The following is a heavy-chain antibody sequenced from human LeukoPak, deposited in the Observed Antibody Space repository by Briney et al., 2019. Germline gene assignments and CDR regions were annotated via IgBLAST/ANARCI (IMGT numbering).Heavy chain of an antibody. CDR3: ARGLSSDTTVTTGY. V-gene: IGHV3-48*02. Sequence: PGGSLRLSCAASGFTFSSYSMNWVRQAPGKELEWLSYISGSSSTVYYADSVKGRFTVSRDNAKNSLYLQMNSLRDEDTAVYYCARGLSSDTTVTTGYWGQGALVTVSS. J-gene: IGHJ4*02. CDR2: ISGSSSTV. D-gene: IGHD4-17*01. CDR1: GFTFSSYS.